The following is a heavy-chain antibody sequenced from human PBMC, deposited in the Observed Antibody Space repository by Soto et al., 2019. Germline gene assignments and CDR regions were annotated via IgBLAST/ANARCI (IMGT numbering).Heavy chain of an antibody. J-gene: IGHJ5*02. D-gene: IGHD6-19*01. V-gene: IGHV5-51*01. CDR2: IYPGDSDT. Sequence: GESLKICCKGSGYSFTIYWIAWVRQMPGKGLECMGIIYPGDSDTRYSPSFEGQVTISADKSINTAYLQWSSLKASDSAMYYCARPFDTSGWYDHWGQGTLVTVSS. CDR1: GYSFTIYW. CDR3: ARPFDTSGWYDH.